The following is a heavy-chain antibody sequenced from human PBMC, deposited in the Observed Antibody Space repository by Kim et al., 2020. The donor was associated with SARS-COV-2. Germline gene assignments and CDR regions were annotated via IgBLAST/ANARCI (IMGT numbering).Heavy chain of an antibody. D-gene: IGHD2-2*01. J-gene: IGHJ6*02. CDR2: IYYSGST. Sequence: SETLSLTCTVSGGSVSSGSYYWSWIRQPPGKGLEWIGYIYYSGSTNYNPSLKSRVTISVDTSKNQFSLKLSSVTAADTAVYYCARAYRVEGGRSHALVVPAATSGYYYYYGMDVWGQGTTVTVSS. CDR3: ARAYRVEGGRSHALVVPAATSGYYYYYGMDV. V-gene: IGHV4-61*01. CDR1: GGSVSSGSYY.